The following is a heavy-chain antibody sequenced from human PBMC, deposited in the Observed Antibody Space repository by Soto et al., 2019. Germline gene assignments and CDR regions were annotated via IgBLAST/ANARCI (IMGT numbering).Heavy chain of an antibody. D-gene: IGHD2-8*01. CDR3: ARNELGYCTNGVCACFIDY. V-gene: IGHV4-39*01. Sequence: QLQLQESGPGLVKPSETLSLTCTVSGGSISSSSYYWGWIRQPPGKGLEWSGSIYYSWITYYNPSLTSRVTISVHTSNNQVSLKPSSVTAADTAVYYCARNELGYCTNGVCACFIDYWGQGTLVTVSS. J-gene: IGHJ4*02. CDR1: GGSISSSSYY. CDR2: IYYSWIT.